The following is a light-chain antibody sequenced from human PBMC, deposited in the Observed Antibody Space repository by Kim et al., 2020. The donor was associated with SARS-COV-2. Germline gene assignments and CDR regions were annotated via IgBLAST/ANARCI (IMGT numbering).Light chain of an antibody. V-gene: IGLV3-27*01. Sequence: VAPGQTARITCSGDVLAKKYARWFQQKPGQAPVLVIYKDSERPSGIPERFSGSSSGTTVTLTISGAQVEDEADYYCYSAADNKRVFGGGTQLTVL. CDR2: KDS. CDR1: VLAKKY. CDR3: YSAADNKRV. J-gene: IGLJ2*01.